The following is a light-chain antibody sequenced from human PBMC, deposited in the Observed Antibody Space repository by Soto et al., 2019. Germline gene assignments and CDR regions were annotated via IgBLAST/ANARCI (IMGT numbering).Light chain of an antibody. CDR3: SSFTRSYFYV. V-gene: IGLV2-14*01. J-gene: IGLJ1*01. CDR1: GSDVGGYNY. CDR2: GVS. Sequence: QSVLTQPASVSGSPGQSIAISCTGSGSDVGGYNYVSWYQQHPGKAPKLIIYGVSHRPSGVSPRFSASRSAYKASLTISGLQHEDEADYYCSSFTRSYFYVFGPGTKVTVL.